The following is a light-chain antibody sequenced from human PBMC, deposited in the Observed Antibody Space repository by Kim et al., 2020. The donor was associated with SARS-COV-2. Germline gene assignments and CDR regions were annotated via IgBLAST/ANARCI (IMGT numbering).Light chain of an antibody. J-gene: IGKJ4*01. V-gene: IGKV3-11*01. Sequence: PGESATPSCRASHNVGISLSSDQQTPGQAPRLLSYDAAISAAGIPDRFSGSGSGTDFTLTIGSLAPEDFAVYYCQQRGNWPPALTFGGGTKVDIK. CDR2: DAA. CDR1: HNVGIS. CDR3: QQRGNWPPALT.